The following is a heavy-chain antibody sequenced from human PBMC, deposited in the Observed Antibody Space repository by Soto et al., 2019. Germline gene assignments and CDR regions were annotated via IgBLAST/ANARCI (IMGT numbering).Heavy chain of an antibody. CDR2: IYHSGST. J-gene: IGHJ4*02. CDR1: GGSISSSNW. CDR3: ARHSSGWGYYFDY. Sequence: SETLSLTCAVSGGSISSSNWWSWVRQPPGKGLEWIGEIYHSGSTNYSPSLKSRVIISADKSKNQFSLILTSVTAADTAVYYCARHSSGWGYYFDYWGQGTLVTVSS. V-gene: IGHV4-4*02. D-gene: IGHD6-19*01.